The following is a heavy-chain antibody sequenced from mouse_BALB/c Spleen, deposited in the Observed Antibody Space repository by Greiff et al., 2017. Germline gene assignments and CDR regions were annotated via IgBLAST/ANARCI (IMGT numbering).Heavy chain of an antibody. CDR1: GFTFSDYY. CDR2: ISDGGSYT. D-gene: IGHD1-2*01. CDR3: ARDREFITTATTAY. Sequence: EVQVVESGGGLVKPGGSLKLSCAASGFTFSDYYMYWVRQTPEKRLEWVATISDGGSYTYYPDSVKGRFTISRDNAKNNLYLQMSSLKSEDTAMYYCARDREFITTATTAYWGQGTLVTVSA. V-gene: IGHV5-4*02. J-gene: IGHJ3*01.